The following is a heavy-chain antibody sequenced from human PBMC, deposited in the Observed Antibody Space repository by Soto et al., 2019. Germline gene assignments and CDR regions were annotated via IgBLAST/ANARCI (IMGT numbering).Heavy chain of an antibody. J-gene: IGHJ6*02. CDR1: GFTFSNYA. CDR2: IRSSGEST. D-gene: IGHD1-1*01. Sequence: QLLESGGGLVQTGGSLRLSCTASGFTFSNYAMSWVLHAPGQGLEWVSGIRSSGESTYYADSVKGRLTMSRDNSKNKLYLQINSLGAEDRAVYYCGKGGRRVLIPMDRWGQGTTVTVSS. V-gene: IGHV3-23*01. CDR3: GKGGRRVLIPMDR.